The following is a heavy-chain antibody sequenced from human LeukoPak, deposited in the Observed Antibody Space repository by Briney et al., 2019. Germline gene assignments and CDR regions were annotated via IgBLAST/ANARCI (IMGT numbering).Heavy chain of an antibody. D-gene: IGHD3-10*01. J-gene: IGHJ4*02. Sequence: GGSLRLSCAASGFTFSSYSMNWVRQAPGKGLEWVSSISSSSSYIYYADSVKGRFTISRDNAKNSLYLQMNSLRAEDTAVYYCARGRDYYYGPGSHAYWGQGTLVTVSS. CDR2: ISSSSSYI. CDR1: GFTFSSYS. CDR3: ARGRDYYYGPGSHAY. V-gene: IGHV3-21*01.